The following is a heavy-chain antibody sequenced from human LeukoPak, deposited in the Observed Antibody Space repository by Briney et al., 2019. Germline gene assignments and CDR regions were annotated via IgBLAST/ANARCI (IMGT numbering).Heavy chain of an antibody. CDR2: IYYSGST. V-gene: IGHV4-30-4*01. Sequence: KPSQTLSLTCTVSGASISSGDYYWNWIRQPPGKGLEWIGYIYYSGSTYYNPSLKSRVTISVDTSKNQFSLKLSSVTAADTAVYYCARDGGYFGAFDIWGQGTMVTVSS. D-gene: IGHD3-9*01. CDR3: ARDGGYFGAFDI. J-gene: IGHJ3*02. CDR1: GASISSGDYY.